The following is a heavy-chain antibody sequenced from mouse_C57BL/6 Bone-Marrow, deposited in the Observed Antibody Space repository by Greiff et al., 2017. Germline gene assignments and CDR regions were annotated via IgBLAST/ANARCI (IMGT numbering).Heavy chain of an antibody. CDR2: ISDGGSYT. Sequence: EVKLMESGGGLVKPGGSLKLSCAASGFTFSSYAMSWVRQTPEKRLEWVATISDGGSYTYYPDNVKGRFTISRDNAKNNLYLQMSHLKSEDTAMYYCARDGYYPFDVWGTGTTVTVSS. CDR3: ARDGYYPFDV. CDR1: GFTFSSYA. V-gene: IGHV5-4*01. D-gene: IGHD2-3*01. J-gene: IGHJ1*03.